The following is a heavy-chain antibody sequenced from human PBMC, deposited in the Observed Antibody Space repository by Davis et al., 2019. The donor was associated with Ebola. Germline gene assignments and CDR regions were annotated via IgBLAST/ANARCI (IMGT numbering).Heavy chain of an antibody. V-gene: IGHV1-2*04. J-gene: IGHJ6*02. D-gene: IGHD6-13*01. CDR3: ARDMGYSSSWKPYYYYGMDV. Sequence: ASVKVSCKASGYTFTGYYMHWVRQAPGQGLEWMGWINPNSGGTNYAQKFQGWVTMTRDTSISTAYMELSRLRSDDTAVYYCARDMGYSSSWKPYYYYGMDVWGQATTVTVSS. CDR1: GYTFTGYY. CDR2: INPNSGGT.